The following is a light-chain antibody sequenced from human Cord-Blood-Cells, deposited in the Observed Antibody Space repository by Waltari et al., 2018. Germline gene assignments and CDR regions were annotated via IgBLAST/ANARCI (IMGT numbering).Light chain of an antibody. CDR2: EVS. CDR3: SSYTSSSTLYV. Sequence: QSALTQPASVSGSPGQSITISCTGPSSDVGGYNYVSWYQQHPGKAPKLMIYEVSNRPSGGSNRFSGSKSGNTASLTISGLQAEDEADYYCSSYTSSSTLYVFGTGTKVTVL. J-gene: IGLJ1*01. V-gene: IGLV2-14*01. CDR1: SSDVGGYNY.